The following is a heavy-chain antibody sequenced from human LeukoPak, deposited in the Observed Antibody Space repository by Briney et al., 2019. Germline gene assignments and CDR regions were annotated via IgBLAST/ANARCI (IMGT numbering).Heavy chain of an antibody. J-gene: IGHJ4*02. D-gene: IGHD2-15*01. CDR2: ISSSGGDT. CDR1: GFXFSNYA. Sequence: GGSLRLSCAASGFXFSNYAISWVRQVPGKGLEWVSAISSSGGDTYYADSVKGRFTISRDNSKNTLYLQMSSLRVEDTAVYNCARQLGYCSSGSCYFDFWGQGTLVTVSS. V-gene: IGHV3-23*01. CDR3: ARQLGYCSSGSCYFDF.